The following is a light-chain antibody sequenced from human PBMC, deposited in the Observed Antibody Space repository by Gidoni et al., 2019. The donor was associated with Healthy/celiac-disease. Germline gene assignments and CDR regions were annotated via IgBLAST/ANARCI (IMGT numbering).Light chain of an antibody. CDR3: QQLNSYPSCS. V-gene: IGKV1-9*01. J-gene: IGKJ2*04. Sequence: DIQWTQSPSFLSASVGDRVTITCWASQGISSYLAWYQQKPGKAPKLLIYAASTLQSGVPSRFSGSGSGTEFTLTISSLQPEDFATYYCQQLNSYPSCSFGQGTKLEIK. CDR2: AAS. CDR1: QGISSY.